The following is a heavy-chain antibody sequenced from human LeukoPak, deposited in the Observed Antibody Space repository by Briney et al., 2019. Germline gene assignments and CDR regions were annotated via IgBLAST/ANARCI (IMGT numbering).Heavy chain of an antibody. CDR1: GGTFSSYA. CDR2: IIPIFGTA. Sequence: ASVRVSCKASGGTFSSYAISCVRQAPGQGLECMGGIIPIFGTANYAQKFQGRVTITTDESTGTAYMELSSLRSEDTAVYYCATIAVAGDYYFDYWGQGTLVTVSS. CDR3: ATIAVAGDYYFDY. V-gene: IGHV1-69*05. J-gene: IGHJ4*02. D-gene: IGHD6-19*01.